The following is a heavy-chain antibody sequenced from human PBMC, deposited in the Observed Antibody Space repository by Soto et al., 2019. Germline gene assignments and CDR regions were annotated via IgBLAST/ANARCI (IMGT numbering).Heavy chain of an antibody. V-gene: IGHV4-34*01. J-gene: IGHJ4*02. D-gene: IGHD2-8*02. Sequence: QVQLPQWGAGLLKPSETLSLTCAVYGGSFSGYYWTWIRQPPGTGLEWIGEINHSGSTNYNPSLKSRVTISVDTSRNQFSLKLTSVTAADTAVYYCARDKITGLFDYWGQGPLVTVSS. CDR3: ARDKITGLFDY. CDR1: GGSFSGYY. CDR2: INHSGST.